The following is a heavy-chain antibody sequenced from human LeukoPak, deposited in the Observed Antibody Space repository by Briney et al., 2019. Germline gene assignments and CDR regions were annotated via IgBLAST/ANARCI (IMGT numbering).Heavy chain of an antibody. V-gene: IGHV1-46*01. CDR2: INPNGGGT. J-gene: IGHJ3*02. CDR3: AKDHLVVTAGIDAFDI. Sequence: GASVRVSCKASGYTFTIYYMHWVRQAPGQGLEWLGIINPNGGGTNYAQKFQGRVTMTRDTSTSTVYMELSSLRSEDTAVYYCAKDHLVVTAGIDAFDIWGQGTMVTVSS. CDR1: GYTFTIYY. D-gene: IGHD2-21*02.